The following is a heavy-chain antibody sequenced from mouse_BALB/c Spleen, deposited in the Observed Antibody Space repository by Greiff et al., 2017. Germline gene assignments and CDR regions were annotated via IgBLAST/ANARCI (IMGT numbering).Heavy chain of an antibody. Sequence: EVQLQESGAELVKPGASVKLSCTASGFNIKDTYMHWVKQRPEQGLEWIGRIDPANGNTKYDPKFQGKATITADTSSNTAYLQLSSLTSEDTAVYYCARALYVGMDYWGQGTSVTVSS. J-gene: IGHJ4*01. CDR1: GFNIKDTY. CDR2: IDPANGNT. D-gene: IGHD1-1*01. CDR3: ARALYVGMDY. V-gene: IGHV14-3*02.